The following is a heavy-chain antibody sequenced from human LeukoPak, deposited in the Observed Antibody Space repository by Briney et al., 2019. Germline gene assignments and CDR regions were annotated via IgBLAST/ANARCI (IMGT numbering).Heavy chain of an antibody. Sequence: SETLSLTCAVYGGSFSGYYWSWIRQTPGKGLEWIGYIYYSGSTNFNPSLKSRVTISVDTSKNQFSLKMSSVTAADTAVYFCARGGPPGYYYDYYMDVWGKGTTVTISS. CDR3: ARGGPPGYYYDYYMDV. V-gene: IGHV4-59*01. J-gene: IGHJ6*03. CDR2: IYYSGST. CDR1: GGSFSGYY.